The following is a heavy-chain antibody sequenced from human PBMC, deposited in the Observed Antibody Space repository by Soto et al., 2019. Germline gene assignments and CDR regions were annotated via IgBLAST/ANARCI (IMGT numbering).Heavy chain of an antibody. Sequence: QVQLVQSGAEVKKPGASVKVSCKASGYTFTSYAMHWVRQAPGQRLEWMGWINAGNGNTKYSQKFQGRVTITRDTSASTAYMELSSLRSEDTAVYYCARSDSSNQFAQIDYYYYGMDVWGQGTTVTVSS. V-gene: IGHV1-3*01. CDR2: INAGNGNT. CDR3: ARSDSSNQFAQIDYYYYGMDV. J-gene: IGHJ6*02. CDR1: GYTFTSYA. D-gene: IGHD6-13*01.